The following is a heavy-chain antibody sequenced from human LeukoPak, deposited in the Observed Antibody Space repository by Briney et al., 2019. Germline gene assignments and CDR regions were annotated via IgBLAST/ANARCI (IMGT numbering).Heavy chain of an antibody. Sequence: GGSLRLSCAASGFTFSSYGMHWVRQAPGKGLEYVSVISSNGGSTYYANSVKGRFTISRDNSKNTLYLQMGSLRAEDMAVYYGARQFGDPTYMDVCGQGTTVTVSS. CDR3: ARQFGDPTYMDV. CDR2: ISSNGGST. V-gene: IGHV3-64*01. J-gene: IGHJ6*02. D-gene: IGHD3-10*01. CDR1: GFTFSSYG.